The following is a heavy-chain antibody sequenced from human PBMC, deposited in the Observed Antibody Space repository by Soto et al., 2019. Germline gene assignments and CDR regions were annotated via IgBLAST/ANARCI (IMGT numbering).Heavy chain of an antibody. J-gene: IGHJ5*02. CDR1: GGTFSSYA. D-gene: IGHD3-22*01. CDR2: IIPIFGTA. V-gene: IGHV1-69*01. Sequence: QVQLVQSGAEVKKPGSSVKVSCKASGGTFSSYAISWVRQAPGQGLEWMGGIIPIFGTANYEQKFQGRVTITADESTSTAYMELSSLRSEDTAVYYCASSGYYYDSSGYYLWWFDPWGQGTLVTVSS. CDR3: ASSGYYYDSSGYYLWWFDP.